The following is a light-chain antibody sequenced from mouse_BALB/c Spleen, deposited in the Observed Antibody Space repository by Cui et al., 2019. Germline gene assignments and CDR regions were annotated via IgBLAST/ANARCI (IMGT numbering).Light chain of an antibody. CDR2: RTS. CDR1: PSVSSSY. Sequence: ENVLTQSPAIMAASLGQKVTMTCSASPSVSSSYLHWYRQKSGDSPKPLIHRTSNLASGVPARFSGSGSGTSYSLTISSVEAEDDATYYCQQWSGYPFTFGAGTKLELK. CDR3: QQWSGYPFT. J-gene: IGKJ5*01. V-gene: IGKV4-58*01.